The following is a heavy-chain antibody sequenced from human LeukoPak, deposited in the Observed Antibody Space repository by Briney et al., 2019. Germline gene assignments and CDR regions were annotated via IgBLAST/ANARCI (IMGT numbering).Heavy chain of an antibody. CDR2: ISWNSGSI. J-gene: IGHJ3*02. CDR1: GFTFDDYA. Sequence: GGSLRLSCAASGFTFDDYAMHWVRQAPGKGLEWVSGISWNSGSIGYADSVKGRFTISRDNAKNSLYLQMNSLRAEDTAVYYCARGKSGYAFDIWGQGTMVTVSS. CDR3: ARGKSGYAFDI. V-gene: IGHV3-9*01. D-gene: IGHD3-3*01.